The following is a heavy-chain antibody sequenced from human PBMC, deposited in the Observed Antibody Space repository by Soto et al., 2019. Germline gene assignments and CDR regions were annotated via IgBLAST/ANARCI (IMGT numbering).Heavy chain of an antibody. J-gene: IGHJ4*02. CDR2: IYYSGST. CDR3: ARAIALGY. V-gene: IGHV4-59*01. D-gene: IGHD6-13*01. CDR1: GGSISSYY. Sequence: SETLSLTCTVSGGSISSYYWSWIRQPPGKGLEWIGYIYYSGSTNYNPSLKSRVTISVDTSKNQFSLKLSSVTAADTAVYYCARAIALGYWGQGTLVTVSS.